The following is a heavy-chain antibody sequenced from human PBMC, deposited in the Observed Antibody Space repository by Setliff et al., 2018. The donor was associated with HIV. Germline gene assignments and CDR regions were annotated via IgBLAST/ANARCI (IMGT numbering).Heavy chain of an antibody. CDR3: AMFSSSSG. Sequence: GGSLRLSCAASGFTLSRYWMHWVRQAPGQGLVWVSGINNDTTTTTYADSVKGRFSISRDNAKNTLYLQMNGLRGEDTAVYYCAMFSSSSGWGQGTQVTVSS. J-gene: IGHJ4*02. CDR2: INNDTTTT. V-gene: IGHV3-74*01. CDR1: GFTLSRYW. D-gene: IGHD6-6*01.